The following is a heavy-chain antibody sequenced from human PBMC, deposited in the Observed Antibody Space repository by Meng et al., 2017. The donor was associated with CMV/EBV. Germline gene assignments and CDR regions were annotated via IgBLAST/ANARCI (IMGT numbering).Heavy chain of an antibody. CDR3: ARLKLGYCSSTSCYAPYYYYGMDV. Sequence: SETLSLTCAVYGGSFSGYYWSWIRQPPGKGLEWLGEINHSGSTNYNPSLKSRVTISVDTSKNQFSLKLSSVTAADTAVYYCARLKLGYCSSTSCYAPYYYYGMDVWGQGTTVTVSS. D-gene: IGHD2-2*01. V-gene: IGHV4-34*01. CDR1: GGSFSGYY. J-gene: IGHJ6*02. CDR2: INHSGST.